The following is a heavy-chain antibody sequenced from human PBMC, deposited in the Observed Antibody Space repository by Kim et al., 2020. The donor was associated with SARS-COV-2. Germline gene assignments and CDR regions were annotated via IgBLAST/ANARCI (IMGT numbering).Heavy chain of an antibody. V-gene: IGHV4-59*13. CDR3: SSTNYYDSSGYRDAFDI. CDR1: GVSISSYY. J-gene: IGHJ3*02. D-gene: IGHD3-22*01. CDR2: IYHSGST. Sequence: SETLSLTCTVSGVSISSYYWSWIRQPPGKGLEWMGYIYHSGSTNYKPSLKNRVTISVDTSKNQFSLKLSSVTAADTAVYYCSSTNYYDSSGYRDAFDIWGQGTMVTVSS.